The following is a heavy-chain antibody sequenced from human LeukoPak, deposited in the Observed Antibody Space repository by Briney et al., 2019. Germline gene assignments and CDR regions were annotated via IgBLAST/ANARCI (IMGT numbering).Heavy chain of an antibody. CDR1: AFTFSNYA. CDR3: ARDLGTTVTPDWFDP. D-gene: IGHD4-17*01. Sequence: PGGSLRLSCAASAFTFSNYAMSWVRQAPGKGLEWVSSISSSSSYIYYADSVKGRFTISRDNAKNSLYLQMNSLRAEDTAVYYCARDLGTTVTPDWFDPWGQGTLVTVSS. J-gene: IGHJ5*02. V-gene: IGHV3-21*01. CDR2: ISSSSSYI.